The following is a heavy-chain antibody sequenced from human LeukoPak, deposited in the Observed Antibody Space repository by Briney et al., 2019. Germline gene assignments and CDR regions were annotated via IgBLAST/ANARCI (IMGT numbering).Heavy chain of an antibody. CDR2: ISYDGSNK. Sequence: PGRSLRLSCAASGFTFSSYAMHWVRQAPGKGLEWVAVISYDGSNKYHADSVKGRFTISRDNSKNTLYLQMNSLRAEDTAVYYCARGKWLRCFDYWGQGTLVTVSS. V-gene: IGHV3-30-3*01. D-gene: IGHD5-12*01. CDR3: ARGKWLRCFDY. CDR1: GFTFSSYA. J-gene: IGHJ4*02.